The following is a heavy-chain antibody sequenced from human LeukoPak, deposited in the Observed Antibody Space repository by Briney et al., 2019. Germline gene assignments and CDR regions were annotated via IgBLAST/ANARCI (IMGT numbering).Heavy chain of an antibody. J-gene: IGHJ4*02. D-gene: IGHD6-13*01. CDR2: ISGSGGST. V-gene: IGHV3-23*01. CDR3: ARDRGSSWSLETFDY. Sequence: GGSLRLSCAASGFTFSSYAMSWVRQAPGKGLEWVSAISGSGGSTYYADSVKGRFTISRDNSKNTLYLQMNSLRAEDTAVYYCARDRGSSWSLETFDYWGQGTLVTVSS. CDR1: GFTFSSYA.